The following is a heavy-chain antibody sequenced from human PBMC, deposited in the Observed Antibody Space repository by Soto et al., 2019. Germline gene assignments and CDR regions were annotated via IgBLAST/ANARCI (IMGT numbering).Heavy chain of an antibody. CDR2: IYYSGST. Sequence: LETLSLTCTVSGGSISSYYWSWIRQPPGKGLEWIGYIYYSGSTNYNPSLKSRVTISVDTSKNQFSLKLSSVTAADTAVYYCARVWGGAFDIWGQGTMVTVSS. D-gene: IGHD3-10*01. CDR3: ARVWGGAFDI. CDR1: GGSISSYY. V-gene: IGHV4-59*01. J-gene: IGHJ3*02.